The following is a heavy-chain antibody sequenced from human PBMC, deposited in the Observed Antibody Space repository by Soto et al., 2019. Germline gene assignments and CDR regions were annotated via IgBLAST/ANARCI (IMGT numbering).Heavy chain of an antibody. CDR1: GYTFTSYY. Sequence: QVQLVQSGAEVKKPGDSVKVSCKASGYTFTSYYMHWVRQAPGQGLEWMGIINPSGGSTSYAQKFQGRVTMTRDTSTSTVYMELSSLRSEDTAVYYCARESVYIVSTTRVSGGMDVWGQGTKVTGSS. V-gene: IGHV1-46*01. CDR2: INPSGGST. J-gene: IGHJ6*02. CDR3: ARESVYIVSTTRVSGGMDV. D-gene: IGHD5-12*01.